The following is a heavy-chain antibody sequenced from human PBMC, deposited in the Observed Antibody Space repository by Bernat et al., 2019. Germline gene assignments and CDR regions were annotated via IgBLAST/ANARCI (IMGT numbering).Heavy chain of an antibody. CDR1: GFTFGSYV. Sequence: EVQLLESGGDLVQPGGSLRLSCAASGFTFGSYVMSWVRQAPGKGLDWVSVISGSGGSTYYADSVKGRFTISRDNSKNTLYLQMNSLRAEDTAVYYCAKGTLCDSSGTDYWGQGTLVTVSS. CDR2: ISGSGGST. D-gene: IGHD3-22*01. J-gene: IGHJ4*02. CDR3: AKGTLCDSSGTDY. V-gene: IGHV3-23*01.